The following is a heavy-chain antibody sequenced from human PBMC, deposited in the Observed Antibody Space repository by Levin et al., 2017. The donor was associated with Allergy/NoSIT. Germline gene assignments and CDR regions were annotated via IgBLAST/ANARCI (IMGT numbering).Heavy chain of an antibody. CDR3: AKGADSIAAAGIIDY. J-gene: IGHJ4*02. Sequence: AGGSLRLSCAASGFIFDDYAMHWVRQAPGKGLEWVSGISWNSDIIGYADSVKGRFTISRDSATNSLYLQVNSLRAEDTALYYCAKGADSIAAAGIIDYWGQGTLVTVSS. D-gene: IGHD6-13*01. CDR1: GFIFDDYA. CDR2: ISWNSDII. V-gene: IGHV3-9*01.